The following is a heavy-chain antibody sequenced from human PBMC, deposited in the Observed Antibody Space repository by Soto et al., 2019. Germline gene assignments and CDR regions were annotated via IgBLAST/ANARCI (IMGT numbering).Heavy chain of an antibody. V-gene: IGHV1-8*01. D-gene: IGHD2-21*01. CDR2: MNPYSGNT. CDR3: AGGSIPLYYYCYMGV. Sequence: QVQLVQSGAEVKKPGASVKVSCKASGYTFTSYDITWVRQATGQGLEWMGWMNPYSGNTGYAQRFQGRVTMNRNTSICKAYMAQSSLRSDDTAVCYCAGGSIPLYYYCYMGVWGQGTTGTVSS. CDR1: GYTFTSYD. J-gene: IGHJ6*03.